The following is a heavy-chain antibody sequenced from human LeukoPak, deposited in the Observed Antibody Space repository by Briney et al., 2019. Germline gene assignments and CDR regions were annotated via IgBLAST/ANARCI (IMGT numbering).Heavy chain of an antibody. J-gene: IGHJ3*02. CDR1: GFTFSSYW. Sequence: PGGSLRLSCAASGFTFSSYWMSWVRQAPGKGLEWVANIKQDGSEKYYVDSVKGRFTISRDNAKNSLYLQMNSLRAEDTAVYYCATHEELDSSGYYSAAFDIWGQGTMVTVSS. CDR2: IKQDGSEK. D-gene: IGHD3-22*01. CDR3: ATHEELDSSGYYSAAFDI. V-gene: IGHV3-7*01.